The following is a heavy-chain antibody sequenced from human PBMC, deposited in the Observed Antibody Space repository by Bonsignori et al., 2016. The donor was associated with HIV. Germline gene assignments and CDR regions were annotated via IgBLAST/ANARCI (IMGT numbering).Heavy chain of an antibody. CDR2: IKQDGSEK. CDR3: AREREVTSRDGYNPAFDI. V-gene: IGHV3-7*03. J-gene: IGHJ3*02. D-gene: IGHD5-24*01. Sequence: WIRQPPGKGLEWVANIKQDGSEKYYVDSVKGRFTISRDNAKNSLYLQMNILRAEDTAVYYCAREREVTSRDGYNPAFDIWGQGTMVTVSS.